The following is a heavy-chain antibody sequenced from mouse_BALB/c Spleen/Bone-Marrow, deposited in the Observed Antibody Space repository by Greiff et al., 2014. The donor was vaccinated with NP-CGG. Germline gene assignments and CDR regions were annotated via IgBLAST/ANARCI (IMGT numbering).Heavy chain of an antibody. CDR3: AKIGTTTGAMDY. Sequence: VKLVESGPGLVQPSQSLSITCTVSGFSLTSYGVHWVRQSPGKGLEWLGVIWRGGSTDYNAAFMSRLSITKDNSKSQVFFKMNSLQADDTAIYYCAKIGTTTGAMDYGGQGTSVTVSS. CDR2: IWRGGST. J-gene: IGHJ4*01. CDR1: GFSLTSYG. D-gene: IGHD2-14*01. V-gene: IGHV2-5*01.